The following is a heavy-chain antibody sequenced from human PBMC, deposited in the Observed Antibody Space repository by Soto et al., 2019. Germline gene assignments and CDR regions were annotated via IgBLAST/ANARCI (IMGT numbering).Heavy chain of an antibody. CDR3: ARGRGVVVVTAIQHPLDY. CDR2: ISAYNGNT. CDR1: GYTFTSYG. J-gene: IGHJ4*02. Sequence: QVQLVQSGAEVKKPGASVKVSCKASGYTFTSYGISWVRQAPGQGLEWMGWISAYNGNTNYAQKLQGRVTMTTDTXTXTXXMELRSLRSDDTAVYYCARGRGVVVVTAIQHPLDYWGQGTLVTVSS. V-gene: IGHV1-18*01. D-gene: IGHD2-21*02.